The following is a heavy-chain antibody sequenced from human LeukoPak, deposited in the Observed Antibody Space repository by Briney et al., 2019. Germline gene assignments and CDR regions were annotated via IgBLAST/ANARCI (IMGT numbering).Heavy chain of an antibody. Sequence: SETLSLTCAVYGGSFSGYYWSWIRQPPGKGLEWIGEINHSGSTNYNPSLKSRVTISVDTSKNQFSLKLSSVTAADTAVYYCARDRGYSYASTFDYWGQGTLVTVSS. CDR2: INHSGST. V-gene: IGHV4-34*01. D-gene: IGHD5-18*01. CDR3: ARDRGYSYASTFDY. CDR1: GGSFSGYY. J-gene: IGHJ4*02.